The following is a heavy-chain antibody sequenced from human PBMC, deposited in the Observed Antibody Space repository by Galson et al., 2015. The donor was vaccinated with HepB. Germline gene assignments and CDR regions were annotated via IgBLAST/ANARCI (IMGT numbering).Heavy chain of an antibody. V-gene: IGHV1-69*13. CDR1: GGTFSSYA. CDR3: ARDPSSIAAAGGDDAFDI. D-gene: IGHD6-13*01. J-gene: IGHJ3*02. Sequence: SVKVSCKASGGTFSSYAISWVRQAPGQGLEWMGGIIPIFGTANYAQKFQGRVTITADESTSTAYMELSSLRSEDTAVYYCARDPSSIAAAGGDDAFDIWGQGTMVTVSS. CDR2: IIPIFGTA.